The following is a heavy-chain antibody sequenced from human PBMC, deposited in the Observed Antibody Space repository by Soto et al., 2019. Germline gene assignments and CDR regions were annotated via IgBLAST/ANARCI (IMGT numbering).Heavy chain of an antibody. J-gene: IGHJ5*02. CDR3: ARVEITIFSIEAEGGWWFDP. V-gene: IGHV4-59*01. CDR2: IYYSGST. Sequence: SETLSLTCTVSGGSISIYYWSWIRQPPGKGLEWIGYIYYSGSTNYNPSLKSRVTISVDTSKNQFSLKLSSVTAADTAVYYCARVEITIFSIEAEGGWWFDPWGQGTLVTVSS. D-gene: IGHD3-9*01. CDR1: GGSISIYY.